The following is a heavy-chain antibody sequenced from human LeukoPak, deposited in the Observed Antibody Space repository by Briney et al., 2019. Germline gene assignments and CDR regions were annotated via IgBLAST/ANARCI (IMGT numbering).Heavy chain of an antibody. J-gene: IGHJ4*02. CDR1: GFTFTSSA. D-gene: IGHD3-16*01. CDR2: IVVGSGNT. V-gene: IGHV1-58*02. CDR3: AADPDYVWGSYSY. Sequence: XSVKVSCKASGFTFTSSAMQWVRQARGQRLEWIGWIVVGSGNTNYAQKFQERVTITRDMSTSTAYMELSSLRSEDTAVYYCAADPDYVWGSYSYWGQGTLVTVSS.